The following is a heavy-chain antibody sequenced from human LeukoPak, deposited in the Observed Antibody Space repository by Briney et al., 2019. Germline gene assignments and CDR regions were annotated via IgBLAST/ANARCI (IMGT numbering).Heavy chain of an antibody. CDR3: ARQSALSHYYGSGPPRRAFDI. Sequence: SETLSLTCAVYGGSFSGYYWSWIRQPPGKGLEWIGEINHSGSTKYNPSLKSRVTISVDTSKNQFSLKLSSVTAADTAVYYCARQSALSHYYGSGPPRRAFDIRGQGTMVTVSS. V-gene: IGHV4-34*01. CDR1: GGSFSGYY. CDR2: INHSGST. D-gene: IGHD3-10*01. J-gene: IGHJ3*02.